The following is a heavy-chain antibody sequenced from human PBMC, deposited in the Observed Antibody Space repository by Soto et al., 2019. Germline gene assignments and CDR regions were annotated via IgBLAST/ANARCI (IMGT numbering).Heavy chain of an antibody. J-gene: IGHJ5*02. V-gene: IGHV4-61*01. CDR1: GGSVSSGNYY. D-gene: IGHD2-15*01. CDR3: ASALYCSGGSGSFDP. CDR2: IYYTGST. Sequence: QVQLQESGPGLVKPSETLSLTCTVSGGSVSSGNYYWSWIRQPPGKGLEWIGFIYYTGSTSYNPYLKSRVTIPMDTYKNRCYLKVTSVTAADTAVYYCASALYCSGGSGSFDPWGQGTLVTVSS.